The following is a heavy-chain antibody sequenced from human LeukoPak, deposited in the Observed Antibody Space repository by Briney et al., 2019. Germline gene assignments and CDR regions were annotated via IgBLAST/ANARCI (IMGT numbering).Heavy chain of an antibody. D-gene: IGHD3-3*01. V-gene: IGHV4-34*01. CDR2: KNHSGST. Sequence: SETLSLTCAVYGGSFSGYYWSWIRQPPGKGLEWIGEKNHSGSTNYDPSLKSRVTISVDTSKNQFSLKLSSVTAADTAVYYCATVVLPIKTYYDFWSGYYPGNWFDPWGQGTLVTVSS. CDR3: ATVVLPIKTYYDFWSGYYPGNWFDP. CDR1: GGSFSGYY. J-gene: IGHJ5*02.